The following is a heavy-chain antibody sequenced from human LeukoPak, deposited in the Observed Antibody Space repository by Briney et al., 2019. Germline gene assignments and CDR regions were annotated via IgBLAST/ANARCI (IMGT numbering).Heavy chain of an antibody. J-gene: IGHJ4*02. CDR1: GGTFSSYA. CDR3: ARGGYYDSSGYYPVGYYFDY. D-gene: IGHD3-22*01. V-gene: IGHV1-69*01. Sequence: ASVKVSCKASGGTFSSYAISWVRQAPGQGLEWMGGIIPIFGTANYAQKFQGRVTITADESTSTAYMELSSLRSEVTAVYYCARGGYYDSSGYYPVGYYFDYWGQGTLVTVSS. CDR2: IIPIFGTA.